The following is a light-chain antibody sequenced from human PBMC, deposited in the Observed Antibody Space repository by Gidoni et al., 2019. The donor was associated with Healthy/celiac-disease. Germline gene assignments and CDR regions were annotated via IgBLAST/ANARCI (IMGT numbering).Light chain of an antibody. CDR3: MQALQTPSYT. Sequence: DHVLTQSPLSLPVTPGEPASISCRSSQSLLHSNGYNYLDWYLQKPGQSPQLLIYLGSNRASGVPDRFSGSGSGTDFTLKISRVEAEDVGVYYCMQALQTPSYTFXQXTKLEIK. J-gene: IGKJ2*01. V-gene: IGKV2-28*01. CDR1: QSLLHSNGYNY. CDR2: LGS.